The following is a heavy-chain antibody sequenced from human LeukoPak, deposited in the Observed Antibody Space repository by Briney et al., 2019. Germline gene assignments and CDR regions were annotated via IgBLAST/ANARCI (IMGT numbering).Heavy chain of an antibody. CDR1: GGSFSGYY. Sequence: SETLSLTCAVYGGSFSGYYWSWIRQPPGKGLEWIGEINHSGSTNYNPSLKSRVTISVDTSKNQFSLKLSSVTAADTAVYYCAVPLSHDYGDYYPLRPYYYYGMDVWGQGTTVTVSS. CDR2: INHSGST. D-gene: IGHD4-17*01. V-gene: IGHV4-34*01. J-gene: IGHJ6*02. CDR3: AVPLSHDYGDYYPLRPYYYYGMDV.